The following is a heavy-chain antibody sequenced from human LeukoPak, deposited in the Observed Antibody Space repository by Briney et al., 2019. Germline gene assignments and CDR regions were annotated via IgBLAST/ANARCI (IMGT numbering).Heavy chain of an antibody. Sequence: SETLSLTCTVAGGSISSYYWSWIRQPPGKGLEWIGYIYYSGSTNYNPSLKSRVTISVDTSKNQFSLKLSSVTAADTAVYYCARTTYCGGDCYSRAPFGNYWYFDLWGRGTLVTVSS. J-gene: IGHJ2*01. CDR3: ARTTYCGGDCYSRAPFGNYWYFDL. CDR2: IYYSGST. D-gene: IGHD2-21*02. CDR1: GGSISSYY. V-gene: IGHV4-59*01.